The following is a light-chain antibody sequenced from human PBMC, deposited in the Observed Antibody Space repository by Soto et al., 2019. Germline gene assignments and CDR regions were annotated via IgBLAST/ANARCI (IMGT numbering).Light chain of an antibody. J-gene: IGKJ4*01. CDR3: QQYSSYSPLT. V-gene: IGKV1-5*01. CDR1: PSISSW. CDR2: DAY. Sequence: DIQVTQSPSTLSASVGDRVTITCGASPSISSWLAWYQQKPGKAPKLLIYDAYSLESGTASRFSGRRSGTEFTLTIASVQPEDLATYYCQQYSSYSPLTFGGGTKVEIK.